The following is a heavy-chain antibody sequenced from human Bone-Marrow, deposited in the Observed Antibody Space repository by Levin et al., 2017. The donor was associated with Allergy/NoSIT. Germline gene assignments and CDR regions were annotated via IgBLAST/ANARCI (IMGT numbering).Heavy chain of an antibody. V-gene: IGHV3-11*01. CDR3: ARVGGTMIRGVINY. J-gene: IGHJ4*02. CDR2: ISSTSNNI. D-gene: IGHD3-10*01. CDR1: GFTFSDYY. Sequence: KAGGSLRLSCAASGFTFSDYYMTWIRQAPGKGLEWVTYISSTSNNIYYSDSVKGRFTVSRDNGKKSLFLHMNSLRVEDTAVYYCARVGGTMIRGVINYWGQGTLVTVSS.